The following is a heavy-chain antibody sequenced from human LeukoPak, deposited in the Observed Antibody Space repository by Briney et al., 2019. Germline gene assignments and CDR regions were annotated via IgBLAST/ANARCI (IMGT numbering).Heavy chain of an antibody. CDR2: IKQDGSEK. CDR1: GFTFNTYW. V-gene: IGHV3-7*01. CDR3: ARDLRLAFCSGGSCGYYGMDV. D-gene: IGHD2-15*01. J-gene: IGHJ6*02. Sequence: GGSLRLSCAASGFTFNTYWMSWVRQAPGKGLEWVASIKQDGSEKYYVDSVKGRFTISRDNAKNSLYLQMNSLRAEDTAVYYCARDLRLAFCSGGSCGYYGMDVWGQGTTVTVSS.